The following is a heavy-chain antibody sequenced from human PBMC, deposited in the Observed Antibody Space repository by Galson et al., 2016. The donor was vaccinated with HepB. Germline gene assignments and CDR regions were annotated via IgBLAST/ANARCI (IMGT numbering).Heavy chain of an antibody. V-gene: IGHV3-48*03. CDR2: IRDLDGNI. D-gene: IGHD3-10*01. J-gene: IGHJ4*02. CDR3: ARGFGGSGSPGY. CDR1: GITFSTSE. Sequence: SLRLSCAASGITFSTSEMSWVRQAPGKGLEWVSYIRDLDGNIYYADSVKGRFNISRDYTKNSFYMQMNSLRAEDTAIYYCARGFGGSGSPGYWGQGTLVTVSS.